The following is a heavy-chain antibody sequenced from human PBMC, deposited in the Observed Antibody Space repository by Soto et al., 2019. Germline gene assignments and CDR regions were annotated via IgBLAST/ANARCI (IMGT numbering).Heavy chain of an antibody. D-gene: IGHD3-22*01. Sequence: EVQLVESGGGLVQPGGSLRLSCAASGFTVSRNFMNWVRQAPGKGLEWVSVIHSGGSTYYADSVKGRFTISRDNSKNTLYLQMNSTRAEDTAVYYCARGGPRSSGYDPFDYWGQGTLVTVSS. CDR1: GFTVSRNF. CDR3: ARGGPRSSGYDPFDY. CDR2: IHSGGST. J-gene: IGHJ4*02. V-gene: IGHV3-66*01.